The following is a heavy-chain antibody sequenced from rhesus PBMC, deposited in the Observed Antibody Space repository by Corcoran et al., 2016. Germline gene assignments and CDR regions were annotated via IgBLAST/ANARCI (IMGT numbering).Heavy chain of an antibody. D-gene: IGHD5-12*01. CDR1: GYTFTSYY. V-gene: IGHV1-180*01. J-gene: IGHJ4*01. Sequence: QVQLVQSGSEIKQPGASVKLSCKASGYTFTSYYMHWVRQAPGQGREWIGLIPPYNGNKGYAQNCQGRVTITTDTSTSTGYMELSSLRSEDTAVYYCTRGGYSYSFDYWGQGVLVTVSS. CDR2: IPPYNGNK. CDR3: TRGGYSYSFDY.